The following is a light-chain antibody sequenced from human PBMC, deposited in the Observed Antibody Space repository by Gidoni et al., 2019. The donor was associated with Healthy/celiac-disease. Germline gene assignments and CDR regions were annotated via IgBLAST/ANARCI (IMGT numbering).Light chain of an antibody. V-gene: IGLV2-14*01. Sequence: QSALTQPASGSGSPGHSITISCTGTSSDFGVYNYVSWYQQHPGQAPKLMIYEVSNRPSGVSNRFSGSKSGNTASLTISGLQAEDEADYYCSSYTSSSRVFGGGTKLTVL. CDR3: SSYTSSSRV. J-gene: IGLJ3*02. CDR1: SSDFGVYNY. CDR2: EVS.